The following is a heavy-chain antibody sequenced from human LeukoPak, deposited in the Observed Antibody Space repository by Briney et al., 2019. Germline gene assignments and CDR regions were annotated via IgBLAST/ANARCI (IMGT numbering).Heavy chain of an antibody. D-gene: IGHD4-17*01. J-gene: IGHJ5*02. Sequence: EASVKVSCKASGYTFTVYYIHWVRQAPGQGLEWMGRIIPGSGGTNYAQKFQGRVTMTRDTSINTAYMELSRLTSDDTAVYYCARENYGVPWGQGTLVTVSS. CDR3: ARENYGVP. V-gene: IGHV1-2*06. CDR2: IIPGSGGT. CDR1: GYTFTVYY.